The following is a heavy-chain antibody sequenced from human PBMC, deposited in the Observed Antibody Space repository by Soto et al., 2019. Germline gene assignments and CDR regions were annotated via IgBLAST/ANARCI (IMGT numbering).Heavy chain of an antibody. J-gene: IGHJ5*02. CDR1: GGSFSGYY. Sequence: PSETLSLTCAVYGGSFSGYYWSWIRQPPGKGLEWMGEINHSGSTNYNPSLKSRVTISVDTSKNQFSLKLSSVTAADTAVYYCARGRIVVVPAAIKNWFDPWGQGTLVTVS. CDR3: ARGRIVVVPAAIKNWFDP. CDR2: INHSGST. D-gene: IGHD2-2*01. V-gene: IGHV4-34*01.